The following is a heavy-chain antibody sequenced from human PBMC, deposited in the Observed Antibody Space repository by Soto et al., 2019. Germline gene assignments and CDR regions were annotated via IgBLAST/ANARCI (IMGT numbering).Heavy chain of an antibody. CDR2: ISWNSGSI. CDR1: GFTFDDYA. CDR3: AKADDFWSGSTDY. Sequence: GRSLRLSCAASGFTFDDYAMHWVRQAPGKGLEWVSGISWNSGSIGYADSVKGRFTISRDNAKNSLYLQMNSLRAEDTALYYCAKADDFWSGSTDYWGEGTLVTVSS. V-gene: IGHV3-9*01. J-gene: IGHJ4*02. D-gene: IGHD3-3*01.